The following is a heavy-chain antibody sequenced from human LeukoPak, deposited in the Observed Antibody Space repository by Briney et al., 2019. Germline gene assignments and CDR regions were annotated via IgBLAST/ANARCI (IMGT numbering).Heavy chain of an antibody. D-gene: IGHD6-19*01. CDR1: GSTFTSYG. J-gene: IGHJ4*02. V-gene: IGHV1-18*04. CDR3: VTAAGTYFDY. CDR2: ISAYNGNT. Sequence: ASVKVSCKASGSTFTSYGVSWVRQAPGQGLEWMGWISAYNGNTNYAQKLQGRVTMTTDTSTSTAYMELRSLRSDDTAVYYCVTAAGTYFDYWGQETLVTVSS.